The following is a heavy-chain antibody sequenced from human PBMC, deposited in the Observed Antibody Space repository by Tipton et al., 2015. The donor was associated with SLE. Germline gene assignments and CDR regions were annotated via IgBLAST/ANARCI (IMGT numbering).Heavy chain of an antibody. D-gene: IGHD3-22*01. V-gene: IGHV3-30*19. J-gene: IGHJ4*02. CDR3: AREESGYFDY. CDR2: ISYEGSNK. Sequence: SLRLSCAASGFTFSSYGMHWVRQAPGKGLEWVAVISYEGSNKYYADSVKGRFTISRDNSKNTLYLQMNSLRAEDTAVYYWAREESGYFDYWGQGTLVTVSS. CDR1: GFTFSSYG.